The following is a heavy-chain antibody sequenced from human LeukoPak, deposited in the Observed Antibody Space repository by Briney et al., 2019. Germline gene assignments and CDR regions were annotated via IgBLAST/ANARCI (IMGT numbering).Heavy chain of an antibody. V-gene: IGHV3-23*01. Sequence: GGSLRLSCAASGFTFSSYAMSWVRQAPGKGLEWVSAISGSGGSTYYAASVKGRFTISRDNSKNTLYLQMNSLRAEDTAVYYCAKVGSQQLVRLLDYWGQGTLVTVSS. D-gene: IGHD6-13*01. CDR2: ISGSGGST. CDR1: GFTFSSYA. J-gene: IGHJ4*02. CDR3: AKVGSQQLVRLLDY.